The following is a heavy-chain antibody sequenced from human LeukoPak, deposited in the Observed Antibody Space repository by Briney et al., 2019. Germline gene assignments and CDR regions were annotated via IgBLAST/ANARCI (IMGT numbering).Heavy chain of an antibody. CDR3: ARGRCSGGSCYSKRSGGYYFDY. D-gene: IGHD2-15*01. CDR1: GFTVSSNY. CDR2: INHSGST. J-gene: IGHJ4*02. V-gene: IGHV4-34*01. Sequence: GSLRLSCAASGFTVSSNYMSWVRQPPGKGLEWIGEINHSGSTNYNPSLKSRVTISVDTSKNQFSLKLSSVTAADTAVYYCARGRCSGGSCYSKRSGGYYFDYWGQGTLVTVSS.